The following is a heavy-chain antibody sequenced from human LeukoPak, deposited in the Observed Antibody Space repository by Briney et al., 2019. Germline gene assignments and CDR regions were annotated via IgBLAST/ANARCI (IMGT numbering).Heavy chain of an antibody. CDR3: AXAGGSXVSHSDY. V-gene: IGHV3-21*01. CDR1: GFTFSSCS. D-gene: IGHD3-10*01. CDR2: ISSSTSYI. Sequence: GGSLRLSCAASGFTFSSCSMNWIRQAPGKGLEWVSSISSSTSYIYYADSVKGRFTISKDNAKNSLYLQMNSLRAEDTAVYYCAXAGGSXVSHSDYWGXGTXVXVSS. J-gene: IGHJ4*01.